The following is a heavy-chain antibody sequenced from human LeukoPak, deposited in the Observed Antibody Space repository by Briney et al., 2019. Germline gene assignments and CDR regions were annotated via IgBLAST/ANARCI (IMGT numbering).Heavy chain of an antibody. CDR3: ARARIAARPEGFDY. CDR1: GGSISSGSYY. J-gene: IGHJ4*02. D-gene: IGHD6-6*01. V-gene: IGHV4-39*07. Sequence: SETLSLTCTVSGGSISSGSYYWSWIRQPPGKGLEWIGEINHSGSTNYNPSLKSRVTISVDTSKNQFSLKLSSVTAADTAVYYCARARIAARPEGFDYWGQGTLVTVSS. CDR2: INHSGST.